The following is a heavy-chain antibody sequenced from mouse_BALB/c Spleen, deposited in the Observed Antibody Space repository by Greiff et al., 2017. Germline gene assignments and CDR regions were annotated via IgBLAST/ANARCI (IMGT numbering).Heavy chain of an antibody. J-gene: IGHJ2*01. CDR1: SYTFTDYA. CDR2: ISTYYGNT. D-gene: IGHD2-10*01. V-gene: IGHV1-67*01. Sequence: QVHVKQSGPELVRPGVSVKISCKGSSYTFTDYAMHWVKQSHAKSLEWIGVISTYYGNTNYNQKFKDKATMTVDKSSSTAYMELARLTSEDSAVYYCARGGTYYGNYEDFDYWGQGTTLTVSS. CDR3: ARGGTYYGNYEDFDY.